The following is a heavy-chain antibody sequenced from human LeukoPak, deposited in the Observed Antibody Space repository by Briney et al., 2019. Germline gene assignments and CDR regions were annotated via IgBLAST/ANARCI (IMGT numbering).Heavy chain of an antibody. CDR3: ARSNFGSYFNWFDP. D-gene: IGHD1-26*01. J-gene: IGHJ5*02. CDR1: GGSISSYY. Sequence: KTSETLSLTCTVSGGSISSYYWSWIRQPPGKGLKWIGYIYYSGSTNYNPSLKSRVTISVDTSKNQFSLKLSSVTAADTAVYYCARSNFGSYFNWFDPWGQGTLVTVSS. CDR2: IYYSGST. V-gene: IGHV4-59*01.